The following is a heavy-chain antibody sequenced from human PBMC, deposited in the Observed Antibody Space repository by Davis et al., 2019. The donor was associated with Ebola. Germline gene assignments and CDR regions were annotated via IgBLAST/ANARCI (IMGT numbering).Heavy chain of an antibody. Sequence: ASVKVSCKASGYTFTSYAMHWVRQAPGQRLEWMGWINAGNGNTKYSQKFQGRVTITRDTSASTAYMELSSLRSEDTAVYYCARGGLNTIFGVVTDYWGQGTLVTVSS. CDR2: INAGNGNT. CDR3: ARGGLNTIFGVVTDY. D-gene: IGHD3-3*01. CDR1: GYTFTSYA. V-gene: IGHV1-3*01. J-gene: IGHJ4*02.